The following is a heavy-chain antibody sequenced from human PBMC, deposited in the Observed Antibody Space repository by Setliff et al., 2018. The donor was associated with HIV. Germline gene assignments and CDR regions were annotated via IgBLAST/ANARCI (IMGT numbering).Heavy chain of an antibody. J-gene: IGHJ5*02. V-gene: IGHV4-59*08. D-gene: IGHD3-10*01. Sequence: SETLSLTCTVSGPTSGIYYWTWIRQSAGKGLEWLGHTYKGGFTNYNPSLKSRVTISVDTSKNQFPLKLSSVTAADTAVYYCARHVIGPGEHRRLDPWGQGTLVTVSS. CDR3: ARHVIGPGEHRRLDP. CDR2: TYKGGFT. CDR1: GPTSGIYY.